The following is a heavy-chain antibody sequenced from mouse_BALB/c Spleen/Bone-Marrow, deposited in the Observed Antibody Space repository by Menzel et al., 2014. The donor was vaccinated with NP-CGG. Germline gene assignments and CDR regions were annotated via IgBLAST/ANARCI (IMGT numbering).Heavy chain of an antibody. CDR3: ARHYYGSSDAMDY. CDR1: GYTFTNYW. CDR2: IFPGTGTT. Sequence: QVQLQQSGAELVKPGASVKLSCKTSGYTFTNYWIQWVKQRPGQGLGWIGEIFPGTGTTYYNEKFKGKATLPIDPSSSTAYMQLSSLTSEDSAVYFCARHYYGSSDAMDYGGQGSSVTGAS. J-gene: IGHJ4*01. D-gene: IGHD1-1*01. V-gene: IGHV1S132*01.